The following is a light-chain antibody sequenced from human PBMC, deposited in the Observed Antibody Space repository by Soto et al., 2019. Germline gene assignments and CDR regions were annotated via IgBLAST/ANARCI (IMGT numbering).Light chain of an antibody. V-gene: IGKV1-8*01. CDR1: QGISSY. J-gene: IGKJ1*01. Sequence: AIRMTQSPSSLSASTGDRVTITCRASQGISSYLAWYQQKPGKAPKLLIYAASTLQSGVPSRFSGSGSGTDFTLTISCLQSDDCATYYCQHYYSYPRTFGQGTKVEIK. CDR3: QHYYSYPRT. CDR2: AAS.